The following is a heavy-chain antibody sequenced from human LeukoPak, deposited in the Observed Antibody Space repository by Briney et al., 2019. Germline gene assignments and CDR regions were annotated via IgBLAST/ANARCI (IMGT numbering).Heavy chain of an antibody. CDR3: ARGGSRYVRLSDY. CDR2: INPNSGGT. D-gene: IGHD3-10*02. CDR1: GYTFTGYY. V-gene: IGHV1-2*02. J-gene: IGHJ4*02. Sequence: SVKVSCKASGYTFTGYYMHWVRQAPGQGLEWMGWINPNSGGTNYAQKFQGRVTMTRDTSISTAYMELSRLRSDDTAVYYCARGGSRYVRLSDYWGQGTLVTVSP.